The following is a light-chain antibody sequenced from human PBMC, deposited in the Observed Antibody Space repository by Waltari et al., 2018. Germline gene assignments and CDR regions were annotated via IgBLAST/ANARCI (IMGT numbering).Light chain of an antibody. V-gene: IGLV1-44*01. Sequence: QSVMTQPPSASGTPGQRVTISCSGSSSNISGNTVNWYQHLPGTAPQLLIYSDDQRPSGVPDRFSGSKSGTSASLAISGLQSEDEADYYCAAWDDSLHGPIFGTGTKVTVL. CDR1: SSNISGNT. CDR3: AAWDDSLHGPI. J-gene: IGLJ1*01. CDR2: SDD.